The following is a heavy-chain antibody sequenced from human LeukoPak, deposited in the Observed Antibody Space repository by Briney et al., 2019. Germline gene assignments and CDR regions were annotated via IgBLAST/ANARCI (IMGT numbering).Heavy chain of an antibody. D-gene: IGHD1-26*01. Sequence: EGSLRLSCAASGFPFNYYGMNWVRQAPGKGLEWVSSISSSGSYIYYADSVKGRFTISRDNAKNSLYLQMNSLRAEDTAVYYCAREPQGGGSAAFDIWGQGTMVTVSS. J-gene: IGHJ3*02. V-gene: IGHV3-21*01. CDR1: GFPFNYYG. CDR2: ISSSGSYI. CDR3: AREPQGGGSAAFDI.